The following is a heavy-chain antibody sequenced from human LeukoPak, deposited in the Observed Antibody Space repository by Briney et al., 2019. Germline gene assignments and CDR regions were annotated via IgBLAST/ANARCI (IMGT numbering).Heavy chain of an antibody. CDR2: IYYSGST. Sequence: PSETLSLTCTVSGGSISSSSYYWGWIRQPPGKGLEWIGSIYYSGSTYYNPSLKSRVTISVDTSKNQFSLKLSSATAADTAVYYCARRPYYDSSGTDYWGQGTLVTVSS. CDR1: GGSISSSSYY. CDR3: ARRPYYDSSGTDY. D-gene: IGHD3-22*01. V-gene: IGHV4-39*01. J-gene: IGHJ4*02.